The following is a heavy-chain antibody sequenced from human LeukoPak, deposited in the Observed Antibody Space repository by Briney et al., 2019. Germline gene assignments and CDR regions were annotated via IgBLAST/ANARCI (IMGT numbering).Heavy chain of an antibody. Sequence: HPGGSLRLTCAASGFTFSNYWMSWVRQAPGKGLEWVAIIKQDGSEKYSVDSVKGRFIISRDNAKNSLYLQMNRLRVEDTALYYCARDSLEYTTSSAAYWGQGALVTVSP. CDR2: IKQDGSEK. CDR1: GFTFSNYW. CDR3: ARDSLEYTTSSAAY. D-gene: IGHD6-13*01. J-gene: IGHJ4*02. V-gene: IGHV3-7*01.